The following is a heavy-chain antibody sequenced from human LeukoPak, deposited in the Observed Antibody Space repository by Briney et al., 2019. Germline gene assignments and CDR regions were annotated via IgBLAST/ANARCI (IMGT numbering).Heavy chain of an antibody. V-gene: IGHV3-20*01. J-gene: IGHJ3*02. CDR2: INWNGGST. CDR1: GFTFDDYG. CDR3: AKVTTYGFDAFDI. D-gene: IGHD4-17*01. Sequence: TGGSLRLSCAASGFTFDDYGMSWVRQAPGKGLEWVSGINWNGGSTGYADSVKGRFTISRDNAKNSLYLQVSSLRGEDTALYHCAKVTTYGFDAFDIWGQGTMVTVSS.